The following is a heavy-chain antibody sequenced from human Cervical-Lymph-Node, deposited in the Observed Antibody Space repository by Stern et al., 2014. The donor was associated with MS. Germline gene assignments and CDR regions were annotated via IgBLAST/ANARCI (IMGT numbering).Heavy chain of an antibody. CDR2: ISSSGSNK. CDR3: ARHCSSSSCYRYYGMDV. D-gene: IGHD2-2*01. J-gene: IGHJ6*02. Sequence: VQLVESGGGLLKPGGSLRLSCAASGFTSRSYGMHWVRQAPGKGLEWVSSISSSGSNKYYADSVKGRLTIARDNAKNSRYLQMNSLRAEDTGIYYCARHCSSSSCYRYYGMDVWGQGTTVTVSS. CDR1: GFTSRSYG. V-gene: IGHV3-21*01.